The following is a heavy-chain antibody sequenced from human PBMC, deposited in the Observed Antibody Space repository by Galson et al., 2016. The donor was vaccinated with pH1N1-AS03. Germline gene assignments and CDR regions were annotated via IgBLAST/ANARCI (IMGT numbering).Heavy chain of an antibody. J-gene: IGHJ6*02. CDR2: ISSSGSTI. V-gene: IGHV3-11*04. Sequence: SLRLSCAATGFTVSSGFHMSWVRQAPGKGLEWVSYISSSGSTIYYADSVKGRFTISRDNAKNSLYLQMNSLRAEDTAVYYCARDDSGYDLFYYYGMDVWGQGTTVTVSS. D-gene: IGHD5-12*01. CDR3: ARDDSGYDLFYYYGMDV. CDR1: GFTVSSGFH.